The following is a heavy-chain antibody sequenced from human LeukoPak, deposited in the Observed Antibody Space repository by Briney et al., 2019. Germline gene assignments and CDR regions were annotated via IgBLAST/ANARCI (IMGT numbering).Heavy chain of an antibody. V-gene: IGHV3-23*01. D-gene: IGHD6-13*01. J-gene: IGHJ4*02. Sequence: PGGSLRLSCAASGFTFSNYAMHWVRQVPGKGLEWVSGISAGGGDRWYPDSVKGRFTISRDNSKNTLFLQMNSLTVEDTAIYYCAKDAAGPEYWGQGTRVTVSS. CDR2: ISAGGGDR. CDR1: GFTFSNYA. CDR3: AKDAAGPEY.